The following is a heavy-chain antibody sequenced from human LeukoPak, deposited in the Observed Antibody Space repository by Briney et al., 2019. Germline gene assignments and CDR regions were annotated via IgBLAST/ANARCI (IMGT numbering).Heavy chain of an antibody. CDR1: GYNFPIYW. CDR2: IYPDDSNT. J-gene: IGHJ6*03. Sequence: KYGESLKISRQGSGYNFPIYWIGWVRQMPGQGLEWMGIIYPDDSNTIYGPSFQGQVTISADKSINTAYLEWSSLKASDTAIYYCARQGAAGKYYYYYMDVWGKGTTVTVSS. V-gene: IGHV5-51*01. CDR3: ARQGAAGKYYYYYMDV. D-gene: IGHD6-13*01.